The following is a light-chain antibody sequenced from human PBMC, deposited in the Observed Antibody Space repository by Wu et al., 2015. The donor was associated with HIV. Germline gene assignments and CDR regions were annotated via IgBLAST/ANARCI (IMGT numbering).Light chain of an antibody. CDR3: QQYNNWPPYT. V-gene: IGKV3-15*01. J-gene: IGKJ2*01. CDR1: QSISSD. CDR2: GAS. Sequence: IVMTQSPATLSVSPGERVTLSCGASQSISSDLAWYQQKPGQVPRLLIYGASTRATGCPARFSGSGSGTEFTLTITSLQSEDFALYFCQQYNNWPPYTFGQGTKLEIK.